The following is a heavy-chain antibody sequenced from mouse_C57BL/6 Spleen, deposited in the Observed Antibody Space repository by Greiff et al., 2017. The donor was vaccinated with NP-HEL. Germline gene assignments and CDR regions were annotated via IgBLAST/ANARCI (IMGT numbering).Heavy chain of an antibody. CDR1: GYTFTDYN. V-gene: IGHV1-18*01. D-gene: IGHD2-12*01. CDR2: INPNNGGT. CDR3: ARRAMTYYTFDY. Sequence: VQLQQSGPELVKPGASVKIPCKASGYTFTDYNMDWVKQSHGKSLEWIGDINPNNGGTIYNQKFKGKATLTVDKSSSTAYMELRSLTSEDTAVYYCARRAMTYYTFDYWGQGTTLTVSS. J-gene: IGHJ2*01.